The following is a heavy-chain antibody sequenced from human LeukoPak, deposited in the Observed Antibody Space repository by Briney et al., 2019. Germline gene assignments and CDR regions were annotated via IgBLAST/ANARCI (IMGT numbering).Heavy chain of an antibody. CDR1: GGSISSYY. J-gene: IGHJ4*02. CDR3: AREYSSSWSYSDY. D-gene: IGHD6-13*01. CDR2: IYYSGST. V-gene: IGHV4-59*01. Sequence: PSETLSLTCTVSGGSISSYYWSWIRRPPGKGLEWIGYIYYSGSTNYNPSLKSRVTISVDTSKNQFSLKLSSVTAADTAVYYCAREYSSSWSYSDYWGQGTLVTVSS.